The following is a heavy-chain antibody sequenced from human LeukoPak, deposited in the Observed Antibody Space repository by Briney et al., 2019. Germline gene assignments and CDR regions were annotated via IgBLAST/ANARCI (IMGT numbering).Heavy chain of an antibody. V-gene: IGHV3-48*01. CDR3: ARGRLGDGYNFGY. D-gene: IGHD5-24*01. Sequence: GGSLRLSCAASGFTFSSYSMNWVRQAPGKGLEWVSYISSSSSSSIYYADSVRGRFTISRDNAKNSLYLQMNSLRADDTAVYYCARGRLGDGYNFGYWGQGTLVTVSS. J-gene: IGHJ4*02. CDR1: GFTFSSYS. CDR2: ISSSSSSSI.